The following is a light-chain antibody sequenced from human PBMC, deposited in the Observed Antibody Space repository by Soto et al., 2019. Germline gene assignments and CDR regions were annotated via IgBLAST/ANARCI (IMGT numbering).Light chain of an antibody. CDR3: QQYGSSPLT. Sequence: EIVLTQSTGCLRLSQRESVTLSCRDSQSVSGDYLAWYQQRPGQAPRLLIYGASNRATGIPDRFSGSGSGTDFTLTISRLEPEDFAVFYCQQYGSSPLTFGQGTKVDIK. J-gene: IGKJ1*01. CDR1: QSVSGDY. V-gene: IGKV3-20*01. CDR2: GAS.